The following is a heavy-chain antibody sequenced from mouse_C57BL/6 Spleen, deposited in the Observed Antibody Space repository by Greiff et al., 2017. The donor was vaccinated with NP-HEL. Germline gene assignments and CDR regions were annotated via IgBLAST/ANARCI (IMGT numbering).Heavy chain of an antibody. Sequence: VQVVESGPGLVQPSQSLSITCTVSGFSLTSYGVHWVRQSPGKGLAWLGVVWSGGSPDYNAAFISRLSISKDNSKSQVFFKMNSLQADDTAIYYCARAYYSNYYAMDYWGQGTSVTVSS. V-gene: IGHV2-2*01. CDR1: GFSLTSYG. D-gene: IGHD2-5*01. J-gene: IGHJ4*01. CDR3: ARAYYSNYYAMDY. CDR2: VWSGGSP.